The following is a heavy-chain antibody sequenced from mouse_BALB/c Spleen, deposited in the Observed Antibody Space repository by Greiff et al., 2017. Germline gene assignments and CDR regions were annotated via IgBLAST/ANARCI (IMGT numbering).Heavy chain of an antibody. D-gene: IGHD2-14*01. CDR3: TRKGKYRYDVPYYAMDY. CDR1: GYTFTSYY. V-gene: IGHV1S81*02. Sequence: QVQLKESGAELVKPGASVKLSCKASGYTFTSYYMYWVKQRPGQGLEWIGEINPSNGGTNFNEKFKSKATLTVDKSSSTAYMQLSSLTSEDSAVYYCTRKGKYRYDVPYYAMDYWGQGTSVTVSS. J-gene: IGHJ4*01. CDR2: INPSNGGT.